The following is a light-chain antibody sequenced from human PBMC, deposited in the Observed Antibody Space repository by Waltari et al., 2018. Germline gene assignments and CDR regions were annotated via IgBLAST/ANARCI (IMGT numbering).Light chain of an antibody. CDR1: RSDVGGSNF. CDR3: SSYTSSSGTDVV. CDR2: DVS. V-gene: IGLV2-14*03. Sequence: QSALTQPASVSGSPGQSITISCTGTRSDVGGSNFVSWYQQHPGKAPKLMIYDVSNRPSGVSNRFSGSKSGNTASLTISGLQAEDEADYYCSSYTSSSGTDVVFGGGTKLTVL. J-gene: IGLJ2*01.